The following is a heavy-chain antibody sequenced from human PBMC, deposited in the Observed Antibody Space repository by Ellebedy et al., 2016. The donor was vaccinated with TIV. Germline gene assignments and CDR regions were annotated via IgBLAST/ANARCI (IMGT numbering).Heavy chain of an antibody. Sequence: GGSLRLSCTASGFTFANYPINWVRQAPGKGPEWISAISASGDTTYYSDSVKGRFTISRDNSENRVFLQMNSVRADDTALYCCAMQASGLLTPFDFWGQGTVVTVSS. D-gene: IGHD3-10*01. J-gene: IGHJ4*02. CDR1: GFTFANYP. CDR3: AMQASGLLTPFDF. CDR2: ISASGDTT. V-gene: IGHV3-23*01.